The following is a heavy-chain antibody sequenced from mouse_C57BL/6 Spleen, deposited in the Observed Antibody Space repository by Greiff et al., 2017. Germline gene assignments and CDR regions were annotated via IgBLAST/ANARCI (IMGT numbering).Heavy chain of an antibody. CDR2: INPSNGGT. CDR3: AREDDSSDRWFAY. J-gene: IGHJ3*01. CDR1: GYTFTSYW. D-gene: IGHD3-2*02. Sequence: QVQLKQPGTELVKPGASVKLSCKASGYTFTSYWLHWVKQRPGQGLEWIGNINPSNGGTNYNEKFKSKATLLVDKSSSTAYMQLSSLTSEDSAVYYCAREDDSSDRWFAYWGQGTLVTVSA. V-gene: IGHV1-53*01.